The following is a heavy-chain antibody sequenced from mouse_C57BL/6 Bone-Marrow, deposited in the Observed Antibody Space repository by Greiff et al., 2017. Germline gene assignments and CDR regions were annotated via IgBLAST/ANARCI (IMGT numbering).Heavy chain of an antibody. CDR3: ARAVYYAMDY. CDR2: IYPGSGST. J-gene: IGHJ4*01. CDR1: GYTFTSYW. Sequence: QVQLQQPGAELVKPGASVKMSCKASGYTFTSYWITWVKQRPGQGLEWIGDIYPGSGSTNYNEKFKSKATLTVDTSSSTAYMQLITLTSEDSAVYYCARAVYYAMDYWGQGTSVTVSS. V-gene: IGHV1-55*01.